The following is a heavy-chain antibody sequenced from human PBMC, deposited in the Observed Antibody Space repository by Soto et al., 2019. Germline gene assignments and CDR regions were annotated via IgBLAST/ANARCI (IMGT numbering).Heavy chain of an antibody. CDR2: INPSGGNT. CDR1: GYTFTSYY. D-gene: IGHD3-3*01. J-gene: IGHJ6*02. CDR3: ERESITICGVVIIWGGVGMDV. Sequence: ASVKDSCKASGYTFTSYYMHWVRQAGGQGLEWMGIINPSGGNTSYAQKLQGRVSMTRDTTTSTVYMELSSLRSEETEVYYCERESITICGVVIIWGGVGMDVGGQGTTVTVSS. V-gene: IGHV1-46*04.